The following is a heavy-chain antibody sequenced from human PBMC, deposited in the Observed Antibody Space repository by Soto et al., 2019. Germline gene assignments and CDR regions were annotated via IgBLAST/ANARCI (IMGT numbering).Heavy chain of an antibody. D-gene: IGHD1-1*01. V-gene: IGHV3-43*01. CDR3: TKEMSTIYFHA. J-gene: IGHJ2*01. CDR1: GFTFNAYS. CDR2: INWNGATS. Sequence: EVQLVESGGAVVQPGASVRLSCAASGFTFNAYSMHWVRQAPGRALEWVSLINWNGATSYYADSVKGRFTVSRDNGKNALYLQMDSLRPEDTAFYYCTKEMSTIYFHAWGRGTLVTVSS.